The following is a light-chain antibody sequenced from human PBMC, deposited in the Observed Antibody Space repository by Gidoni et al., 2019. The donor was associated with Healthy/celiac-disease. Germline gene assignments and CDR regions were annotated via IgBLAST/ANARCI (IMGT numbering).Light chain of an antibody. J-gene: IGKJ3*01. V-gene: IGKV3-11*01. CDR3: QQRSNGPST. Sequence: EIVLTQSPATLSLSPGERATLSCRASQSVSSYLAWYQQKPGQAPRLLIYDASTRATGIPASFSGSGSGTDFTLTISSLEPEDFADYYCQQRSNGPSTFGPGTKVDIK. CDR2: DAS. CDR1: QSVSSY.